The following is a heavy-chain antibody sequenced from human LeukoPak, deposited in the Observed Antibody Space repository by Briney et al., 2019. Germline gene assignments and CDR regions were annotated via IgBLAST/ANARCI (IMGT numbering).Heavy chain of an antibody. CDR3: ARDLESVYYDILTGYQTYYYYGMDV. J-gene: IGHJ6*04. CDR2: IYYSGST. CDR1: GGSVSSGSYY. D-gene: IGHD3-9*01. Sequence: SETLSLTCTVSGGSVSSGSYYWSWIRQPPGKGLGWFGYIYYSGSTNYNPSLKSRVTISVDTSKNQFSLKLSSVTAADTAVYYCARDLESVYYDILTGYQTYYYYGMDVWGKGTTVTVSS. V-gene: IGHV4-61*01.